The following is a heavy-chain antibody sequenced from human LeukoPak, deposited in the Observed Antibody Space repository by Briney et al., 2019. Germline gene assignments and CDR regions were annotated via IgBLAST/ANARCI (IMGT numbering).Heavy chain of an antibody. D-gene: IGHD6-6*01. CDR1: GFIVSSVY. CDR3: ARGGRSSELV. Sequence: GGSLRLSCAASGFIVSSVYMSWVRQSPGKGLECVSIIYSTGDTYYADSVKGRFTISRDVSKNTVYLQMNSLRAEDTAVYYCARGGRSSELVWGQGTRVTVSS. J-gene: IGHJ4*02. V-gene: IGHV3-53*01. CDR2: IYSTGDT.